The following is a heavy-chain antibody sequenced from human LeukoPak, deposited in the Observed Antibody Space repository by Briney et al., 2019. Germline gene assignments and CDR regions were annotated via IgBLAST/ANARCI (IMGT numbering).Heavy chain of an antibody. CDR2: ISSSSRTI. CDR1: GFIFGSYS. J-gene: IGHJ4*02. CDR3: AKEQEDGHFDY. V-gene: IGHV3-48*01. Sequence: PGGSLRLSCAASGFIFGSYSMNWVRQAPGRGLEWVSYISSSSRTIYYADSVRGRFTISRDNSKNTLYLQMNSLRAEDTAVYYCAKEQEDGHFDYWGQGTLVTVSS.